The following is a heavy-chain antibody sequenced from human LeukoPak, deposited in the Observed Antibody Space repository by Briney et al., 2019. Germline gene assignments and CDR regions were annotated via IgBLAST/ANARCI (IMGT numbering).Heavy chain of an antibody. Sequence: KASETLSLTCAVYGESFSGYYWSWIRQPPGKGLEWIGEINHSGSTNYNPSLKSRVTISVDTSKNQFSLKLSSVTAADTALYYCAKLAAAGLYFDYWGQGTLVTVSS. CDR2: INHSGST. CDR3: AKLAAAGLYFDY. D-gene: IGHD6-13*01. J-gene: IGHJ4*02. V-gene: IGHV4-34*01. CDR1: GESFSGYY.